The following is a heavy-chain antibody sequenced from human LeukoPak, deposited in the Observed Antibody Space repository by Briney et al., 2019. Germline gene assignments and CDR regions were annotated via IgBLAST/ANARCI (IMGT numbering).Heavy chain of an antibody. CDR2: IKQDGSEK. Sequence: GGSLRLSCAASGFTFSSYWMSWVRQAPGKGLEWVANIKQDGSEKYYVDSVKGRFTISRDNAKNSLYLQMNSLRAEDTAVYYCARWFITKSSGWYKGWFDPWAREPWSPSPQ. CDR3: ARWFITKSSGWYKGWFDP. V-gene: IGHV3-7*01. D-gene: IGHD6-19*01. CDR1: GFTFSSYW. J-gene: IGHJ5*02.